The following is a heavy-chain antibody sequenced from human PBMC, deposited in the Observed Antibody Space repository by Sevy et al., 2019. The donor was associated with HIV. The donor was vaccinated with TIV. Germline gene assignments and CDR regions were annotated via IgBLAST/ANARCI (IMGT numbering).Heavy chain of an antibody. Sequence: ASVKVSCKASGYTFSSYTITWVRQAPGQGLEWLGWISPFNGDTNYAQKLQGRVNMTTDTSTGTAYMELRSLRSGDTAVYYCARAFCTGGRCYSLAYWGQGTLVTVSS. CDR1: GYTFSSYT. CDR2: ISPFNGDT. D-gene: IGHD2-15*01. V-gene: IGHV1-18*01. J-gene: IGHJ4*02. CDR3: ARAFCTGGRCYSLAY.